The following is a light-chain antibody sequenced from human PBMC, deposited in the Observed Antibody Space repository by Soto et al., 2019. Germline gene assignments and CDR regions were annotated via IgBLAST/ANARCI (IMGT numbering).Light chain of an antibody. V-gene: IGKV3-20*01. CDR3: QQYDSSPYT. Sequence: EIVLTQSPGTLSLSTGERATLSCRASQSVSSTYLAWYQQKPGQAPRLLIYGASSRETGIPDTFSGSGCGTDFTLNISRLEPEDFAVYYCQQYDSSPYTFGQGTKLEIK. J-gene: IGKJ2*01. CDR2: GAS. CDR1: QSVSSTY.